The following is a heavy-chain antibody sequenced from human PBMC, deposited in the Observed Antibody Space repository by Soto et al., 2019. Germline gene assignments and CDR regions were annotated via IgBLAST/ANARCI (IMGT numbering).Heavy chain of an antibody. Sequence: EVQLLESGGGLVQPEGSLRLSCEASGFTFSSYAMSWVRQAPGKGLEWVSGISGGGGTTYYADSVKGRFTISRDNSKNTLYLQVNSLRAEDTAVYYCAKDQAAGGTISRYFQDWGRGTLVTVSS. CDR3: AKDQAAGGTISRYFQD. CDR1: GFTFSSYA. D-gene: IGHD6-13*01. J-gene: IGHJ1*01. CDR2: ISGGGGTT. V-gene: IGHV3-23*01.